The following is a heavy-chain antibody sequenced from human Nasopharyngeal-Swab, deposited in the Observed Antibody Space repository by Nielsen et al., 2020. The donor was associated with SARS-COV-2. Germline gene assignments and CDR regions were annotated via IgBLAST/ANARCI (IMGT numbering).Heavy chain of an antibody. D-gene: IGHD6-13*01. V-gene: IGHV4-59*01. CDR1: GGSISSYY. CDR3: AREGIAAAGVDY. J-gene: IGHJ4*02. CDR2: IYYSGSI. Sequence: SETLSLTCTVSGGSISSYYWSWIRQPPGKGLEWIGYIYYSGSINYNPSLKSRVTISVDTSKNQFSLKLSSVTAADTAVYYCAREGIAAAGVDYWGQGTLVTVSS.